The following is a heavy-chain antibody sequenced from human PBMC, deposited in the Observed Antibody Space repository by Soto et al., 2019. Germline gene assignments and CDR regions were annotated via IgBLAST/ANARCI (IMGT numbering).Heavy chain of an antibody. CDR2: ISYDGSNK. CDR3: AKDIYYYGMDV. CDR1: GFTFSSYG. V-gene: IGHV3-30*18. J-gene: IGHJ6*02. Sequence: GSLRLSCAASGFTFSSYGMHWVRQAPGKGLEWVAVISYDGSNKYYADSVKGRFTISRDNSKNTLYLQMNSLRAEDTAVYYCAKDIYYYGMDVWGQGTTVTV.